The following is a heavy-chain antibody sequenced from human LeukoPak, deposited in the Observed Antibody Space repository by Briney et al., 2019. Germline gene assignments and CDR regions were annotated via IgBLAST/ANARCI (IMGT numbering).Heavy chain of an antibody. Sequence: GGSLRLSCAASGFTFSSYEMNWVRQAPGKGLEWVANIKQDGSEKYYVDSVKGRFTISRDNAKNSLYLQMNSLRAEDTAVYYCARAAGAYSGYVDYWGQGTLVTVSS. CDR1: GFTFSSYE. J-gene: IGHJ4*02. D-gene: IGHD5-12*01. CDR2: IKQDGSEK. V-gene: IGHV3-7*01. CDR3: ARAAGAYSGYVDY.